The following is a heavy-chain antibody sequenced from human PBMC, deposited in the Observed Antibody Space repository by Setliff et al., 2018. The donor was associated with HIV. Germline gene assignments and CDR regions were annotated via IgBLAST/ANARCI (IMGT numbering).Heavy chain of an antibody. V-gene: IGHV3-21*01. CDR2: ITSSSSYI. J-gene: IGHJ3*02. CDR3: ARDGRFASGAKFDAFDI. Sequence: PGGSLRLSCAASGFTFSTYRMNWVRQAPGKGLEWVSSITSSSSYIYYADSAKGRFTISRHNAKNSLYLQMNSLRPEDTAVYYCARDGRFASGAKFDAFDIWGQGTMVTVSS. CDR1: GFTFSTYR. D-gene: IGHD3-16*01.